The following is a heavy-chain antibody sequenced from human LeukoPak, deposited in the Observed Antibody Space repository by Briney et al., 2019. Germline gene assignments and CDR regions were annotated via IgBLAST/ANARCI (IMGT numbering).Heavy chain of an antibody. Sequence: PGGSLRLSCAVSGFTFSSYAMSWVRRAPGKGLEWVSAISGSGGSTYYADSVKGRFTISRDNSKNTLYLQMNSLRAEDTAVYYCAKDRSIAVAGTAESNWGQGTLVTVSS. CDR3: AKDRSIAVAGTAESN. CDR2: ISGSGGST. CDR1: GFTFSSYA. J-gene: IGHJ4*02. V-gene: IGHV3-23*01. D-gene: IGHD6-19*01.